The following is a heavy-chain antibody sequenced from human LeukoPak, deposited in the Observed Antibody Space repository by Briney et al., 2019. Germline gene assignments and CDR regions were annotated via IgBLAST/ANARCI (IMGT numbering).Heavy chain of an antibody. CDR3: ARYGDYAGGYFDY. Sequence: GGSLRLSCAASGFTFSSYEMNWVRQAPGKGLEWVSYISSSGSTIYYADSVRGRFTISRDNAKNSLYLQMNSLRTEDTAVYYCARYGDYAGGYFDYWGQGTLVTVSP. V-gene: IGHV3-48*03. CDR2: ISSSGSTI. D-gene: IGHD4-17*01. J-gene: IGHJ4*02. CDR1: GFTFSSYE.